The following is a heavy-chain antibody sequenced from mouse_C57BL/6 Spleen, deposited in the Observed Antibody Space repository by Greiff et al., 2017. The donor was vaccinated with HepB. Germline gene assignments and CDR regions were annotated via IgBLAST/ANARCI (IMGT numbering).Heavy chain of an antibody. CDR3: ARGEAY. CDR1: GFNIKDYY. V-gene: IGHV14-2*01. Sequence: EVHLVESGAELVKPGASVKLSCTASGFNIKDYYMHWVKQRTEQGLEWIGRIDPEDGETKYAPKFPGKATITADTSSNTAYLQLSSLTSEDTAVYYCARGEAYWGQGTTLTVSS. J-gene: IGHJ2*01. CDR2: IDPEDGET.